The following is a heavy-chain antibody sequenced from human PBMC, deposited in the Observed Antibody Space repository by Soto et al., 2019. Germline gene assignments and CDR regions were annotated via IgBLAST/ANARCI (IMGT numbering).Heavy chain of an antibody. D-gene: IGHD2-8*01. J-gene: IGHJ4*02. CDR3: ARSGAYCTSITCLFDSF. Sequence: QAPLVQSGGEVKKPGASVKVSCRASGYTFTSYGYAWVRQAPGQGLEWMGWISAYNGDTNYAQKFQDRVTLTTDTSKTTAHMELRNLGSDDTAVYYCARSGAYCTSITCLFDSFWGLGTLVTVSS. CDR1: GYTFTSYG. V-gene: IGHV1-18*01. CDR2: ISAYNGDT.